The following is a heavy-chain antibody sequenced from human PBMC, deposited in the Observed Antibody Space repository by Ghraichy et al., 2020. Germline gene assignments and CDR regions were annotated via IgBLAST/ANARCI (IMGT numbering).Heavy chain of an antibody. CDR2: IYPGDSDT. Sequence: GESLNISCKGSGYSFTSYWIGWVRQMPGKGLEWMGIIYPGDSDTRYSPSFQGQVTISADKSISTAYLQWSSLKASDTAMYYCARGSGYCSSTSCYENWFDPWGQGTLVTVSS. V-gene: IGHV5-51*01. J-gene: IGHJ5*02. CDR3: ARGSGYCSSTSCYENWFDP. CDR1: GYSFTSYW. D-gene: IGHD2-2*01.